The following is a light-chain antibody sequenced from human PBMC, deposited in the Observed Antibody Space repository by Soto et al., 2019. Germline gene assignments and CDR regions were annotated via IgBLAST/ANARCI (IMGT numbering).Light chain of an antibody. CDR2: TAS. J-gene: IGKJ4*01. CDR3: QQSYRSPT. Sequence: DIQMTQSPSSLSASVGDRVTIACRASQSISIYLNWYQQKPGKAPMLLIHTASIFQSGVPSRFGSSGSGTDFTLTISGLQPYDLASFYCQQSYRSPTFGGLTQVEI. V-gene: IGKV1-39*01. CDR1: QSISIY.